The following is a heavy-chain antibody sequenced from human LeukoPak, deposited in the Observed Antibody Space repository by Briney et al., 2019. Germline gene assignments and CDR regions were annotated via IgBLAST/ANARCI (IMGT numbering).Heavy chain of an antibody. Sequence: GRSLRLPCAASGFTFSSYSMNWVRQAPGKGLEWVSYISSSSSTIYYADSVKGRFTISRDNAKNSLYLQMNSLRAEDTAVYYCARGKIAVAPTHYFDYWGQGTLVTVSS. CDR1: GFTFSSYS. D-gene: IGHD6-19*01. CDR2: ISSSSSTI. CDR3: ARGKIAVAPTHYFDY. J-gene: IGHJ4*02. V-gene: IGHV3-48*01.